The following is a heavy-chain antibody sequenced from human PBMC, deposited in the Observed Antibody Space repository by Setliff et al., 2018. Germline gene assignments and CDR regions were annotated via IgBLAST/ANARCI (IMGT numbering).Heavy chain of an antibody. V-gene: IGHV3-23*03. Sequence: PGGSLRLSCAASGFTFSTYAMSWVRQAPGKGLEWVSTIYGGDRNTFYTDSVKGRFTIFRDGSKNTLFLQMTSLRAEDTAVYYCAKPQVKLRWGFESWGQGTPVTVSS. CDR3: AKPQVKLRWGFES. J-gene: IGHJ4*02. CDR2: IYGGDRNT. CDR1: GFTFSTYA. D-gene: IGHD3-16*01.